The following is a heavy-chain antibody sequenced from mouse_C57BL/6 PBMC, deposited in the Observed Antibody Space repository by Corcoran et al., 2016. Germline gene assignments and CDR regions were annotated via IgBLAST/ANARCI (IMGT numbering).Heavy chain of an antibody. CDR2: INTYSGVP. Sequence: QIQLVQSGPELKKPGETVKISCKTSGYTFTTYGMSWVKQAPGKGLKWRGGINTYSGVPTYADDFKGRFAFSLETSASTAYLQINNLKNEDTATYFCARSMITTDYAMDYWGQGTSVTVSS. D-gene: IGHD2-4*01. CDR3: ARSMITTDYAMDY. CDR1: GYTFTTYG. V-gene: IGHV9-3*01. J-gene: IGHJ4*01.